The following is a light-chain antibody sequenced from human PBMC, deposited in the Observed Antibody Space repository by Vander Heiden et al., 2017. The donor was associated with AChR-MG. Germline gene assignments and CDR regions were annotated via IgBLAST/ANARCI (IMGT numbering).Light chain of an antibody. CDR3: NSYAGSNNSHV. CDR2: EVT. V-gene: IGLV2-8*01. Sequence: QSALTQPPSASGSPGQPVTIPCPGTSSDVGGYNYVTWYQQHPGKAPRLMIYEVTKRPSGVPDRFSGSKSGNTASLAVSGLQAEDEADYYCNSYAGSNNSHVFGTGTKVTVL. J-gene: IGLJ1*01. CDR1: SSDVGGYNY.